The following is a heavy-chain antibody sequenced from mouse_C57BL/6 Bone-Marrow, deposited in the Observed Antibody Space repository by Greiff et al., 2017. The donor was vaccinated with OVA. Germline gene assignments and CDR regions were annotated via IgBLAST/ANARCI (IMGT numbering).Heavy chain of an antibody. D-gene: IGHD2-3*01. CDR2: IDPNSGGI. V-gene: IGHV1-72*01. Sequence: QVQLQQPGAELVKPGASVKLSCKASGYTFTSYWMHWVKQRPGRGREWIGRIDPNSGGIKYNEKFKSKATLTVDKPSSTSYMQLSSLTSEDSAVYYCAREGEEGVTTFDYWGQGTTLTVSS. CDR3: AREGEEGVTTFDY. CDR1: GYTFTSYW. J-gene: IGHJ2*01.